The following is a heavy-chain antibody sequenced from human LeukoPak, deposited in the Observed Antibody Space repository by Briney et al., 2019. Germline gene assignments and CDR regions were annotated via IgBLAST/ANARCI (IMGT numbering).Heavy chain of an antibody. CDR1: GFTFKTYW. J-gene: IGHJ4*02. V-gene: IGHV3-7*04. CDR3: ATGSMYSGSFFRDY. D-gene: IGHD1-26*01. CDR2: INQDASDK. Sequence: GGSLRLSGAGSGFTFKTYWMTWVRQAPGKGLEWVANINQDASDKNYVGSVKGRFTISRDNAKNTLYLQMNSLRAEDTAVYYCATGSMYSGSFFRDYWGQGTLVTVSS.